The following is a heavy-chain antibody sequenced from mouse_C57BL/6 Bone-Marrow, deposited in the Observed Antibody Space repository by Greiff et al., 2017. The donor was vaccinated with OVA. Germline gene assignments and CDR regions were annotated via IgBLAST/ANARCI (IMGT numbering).Heavy chain of an antibody. Sequence: EVMLVESGGDLVKPGGSLKLSCAASGFTFSSYGMSWVRQTPDKRLEWVATISSGGSYTYYPDSVKGRFTISRDNAKNTLYLQMSSLKSEDTAMYYCASSNWDVFAYWGQGTLVTVSA. CDR2: ISSGGSYT. J-gene: IGHJ3*01. CDR1: GFTFSSYG. CDR3: ASSNWDVFAY. V-gene: IGHV5-6*02. D-gene: IGHD4-1*01.